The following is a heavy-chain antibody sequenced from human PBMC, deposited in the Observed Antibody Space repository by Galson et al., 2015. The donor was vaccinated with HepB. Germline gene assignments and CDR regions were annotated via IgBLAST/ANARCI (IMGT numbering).Heavy chain of an antibody. CDR3: AREESGYYDAFDI. D-gene: IGHD3-9*01. Sequence: SVKASCKASGYTFTGYDIHWVRQAPGQGLEWMGRIDPKSGDTNYAQKFQGWVTMTRDTSINTAYMEVTRLKSDDTAVYYCAREESGYYDAFDIWGQGKMVTVSS. CDR2: IDPKSGDT. CDR1: GYTFTGYD. V-gene: IGHV1-2*04. J-gene: IGHJ3*02.